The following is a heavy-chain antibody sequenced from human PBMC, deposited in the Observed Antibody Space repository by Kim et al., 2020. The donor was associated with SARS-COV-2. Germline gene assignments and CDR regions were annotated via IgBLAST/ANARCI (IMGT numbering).Heavy chain of an antibody. V-gene: IGHV7-4-1*02. CDR1: GYTFINYA. J-gene: IGHJ4*02. D-gene: IGHD6-25*01. Sequence: ASVKVSCKASGYTFINYAMNWVRQAPGQGLEWMGWINTNTGNPTYAQGFTGRFFFSLDTSVSTAYLQISSLKAEDTAVYYCARGKQRYLFDYWGQGTLVTVSS. CDR3: ARGKQRYLFDY. CDR2: INTNTGNP.